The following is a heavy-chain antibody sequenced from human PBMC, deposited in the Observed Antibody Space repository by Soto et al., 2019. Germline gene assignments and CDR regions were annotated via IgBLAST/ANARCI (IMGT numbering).Heavy chain of an antibody. J-gene: IGHJ5*02. D-gene: IGHD6-19*01. CDR2: ISRDTTYM. CDR1: TSTFSTYG. CDR3: ARGDSSGLNWFDP. V-gene: IGHV3-21*01. Sequence: PGESLKISCAASTSTFSTYGLTWVRQAPGKGLEWVSSISRDTTYMYYADSVRGRFTISRDNAKNSLYLQMSSLRTEDTAVYYCARGDSSGLNWFDPWGQGTLVTVSS.